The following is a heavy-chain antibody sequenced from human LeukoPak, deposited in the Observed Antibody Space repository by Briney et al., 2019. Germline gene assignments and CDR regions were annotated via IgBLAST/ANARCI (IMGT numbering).Heavy chain of an antibody. CDR1: GYTSTSYG. CDR3: AREPFYYDSSGYYSDY. CDR2: ISAYNGNT. Sequence: ASVKVSCKASGYTSTSYGISWVRQAPGQGLEWMGWISAYNGNTNYAQKLQGRVTMTTDTSTSTAYMELRSLRSDDTAVYYCAREPFYYDSSGYYSDYWGQGTLVTVSS. J-gene: IGHJ4*02. V-gene: IGHV1-18*01. D-gene: IGHD3-22*01.